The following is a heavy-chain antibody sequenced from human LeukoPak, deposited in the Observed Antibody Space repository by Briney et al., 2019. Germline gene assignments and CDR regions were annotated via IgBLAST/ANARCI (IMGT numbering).Heavy chain of an antibody. J-gene: IGHJ4*02. CDR2: IYYSGST. CDR1: GGSISSSSYY. Sequence: SETLSLTYTVSGGSISSSSYYWGWIRQPPGKGLEWIGSIYYSGSTYYNPSLKSRVTISVDTSKNQFSLKLSSVTAADTAVYYCARHFSPLPIVVVPAAIDYWGQGTLVTVSS. CDR3: ARHFSPLPIVVVPAAIDY. D-gene: IGHD2-2*01. V-gene: IGHV4-39*01.